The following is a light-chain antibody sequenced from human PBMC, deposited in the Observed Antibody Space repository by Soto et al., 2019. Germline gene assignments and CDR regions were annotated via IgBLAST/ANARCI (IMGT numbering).Light chain of an antibody. CDR2: GAS. J-gene: IGKJ4*01. CDR3: QQYGSSPPNT. CDR1: QSVSSSY. Sequence: EIVLPQSPGTLSLSPGERATLSCRASQSVSSSYLAWYQQKPGQAPRLLIYGASSRATGIPDRFSGSGSGTDFTLTISRLEPEDFAVHYCQQYGSSPPNTFGGGTKVEIK. V-gene: IGKV3-20*01.